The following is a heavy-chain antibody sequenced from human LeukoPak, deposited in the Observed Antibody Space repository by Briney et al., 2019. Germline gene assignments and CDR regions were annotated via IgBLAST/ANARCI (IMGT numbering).Heavy chain of an antibody. Sequence: ASVKVSCKASGYTFTSYGISWVRQAPGQGLEWMGWISAYNGSTNYAQRLQGRVTMTTDTSTSTAYMELRSLRSDDTAVYYCARDRLVVVPAAGDYWGQGTLVSVSS. V-gene: IGHV1-18*01. CDR3: ARDRLVVVPAAGDY. CDR1: GYTFTSYG. J-gene: IGHJ4*02. D-gene: IGHD2-2*01. CDR2: ISAYNGST.